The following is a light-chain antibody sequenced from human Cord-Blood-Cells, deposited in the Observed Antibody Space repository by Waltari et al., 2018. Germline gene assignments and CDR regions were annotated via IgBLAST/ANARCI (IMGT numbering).Light chain of an antibody. J-gene: IGKJ4*01. CDR2: DAS. Sequence: EIVFTQSPATLSLSSGGRATLTCRASQSVSSYLASYQQKPGQASRLLIYDASNRATGIRARLSGSGSGTDFTLTISSLEPEDCAGYYCQQRSNWLTFGGGTKVEIK. CDR3: QQRSNWLT. CDR1: QSVSSY. V-gene: IGKV3-11*01.